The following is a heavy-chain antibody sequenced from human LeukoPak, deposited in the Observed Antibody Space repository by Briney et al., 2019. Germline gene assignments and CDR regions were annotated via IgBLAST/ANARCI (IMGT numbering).Heavy chain of an antibody. J-gene: IGHJ3*02. D-gene: IGHD3-9*01. V-gene: IGHV1-69*13. CDR3: ARDYTKYYDILTGYNDAFDI. Sequence: SVKVSCKASGGTFSSYAISWVRQAPGQGLEWMGGIIPIFGTANYAQKFQGRVTITADESTSTAYMELSSLRSEDTAVYYCARDYTKYYDILTGYNDAFDIWGQGTMVTVSS. CDR1: GGTFSSYA. CDR2: IIPIFGTA.